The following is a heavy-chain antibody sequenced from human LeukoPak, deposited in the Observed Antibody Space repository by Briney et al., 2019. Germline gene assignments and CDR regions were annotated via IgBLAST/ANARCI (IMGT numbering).Heavy chain of an antibody. CDR2: ISGSGGST. V-gene: IGHV3-23*01. CDR3: AKDPDYYGSGSYYNPSDY. D-gene: IGHD3-10*01. J-gene: IGHJ4*02. Sequence: GGSXXLSCAASGFTFSSYAMRWVGQAPGKGVEWVSDISGSGGSTYYADSGKGRFTIYRDNEKNTVYVQMNRLRGGDTAVYYCAKDPDYYGSGSYYNPSDYWGQGTLVTVSS. CDR1: GFTFSSYA.